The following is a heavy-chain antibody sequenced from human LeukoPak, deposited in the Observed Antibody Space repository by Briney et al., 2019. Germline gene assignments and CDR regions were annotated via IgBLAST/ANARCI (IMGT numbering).Heavy chain of an antibody. D-gene: IGHD3-22*01. Sequence: PGGSLRLSCAASGFTFSSYGMHWVRQAPGKGLEWVAVISYDGSNKYYADSVKGRFTISRDNAKNSLYLQMNSLRAEDTAVYYCASQGGYYYDSSGYSYPTHYLGDHHQTIWGQGTMVTVSS. J-gene: IGHJ3*02. CDR2: ISYDGSNK. V-gene: IGHV3-30*03. CDR3: ASQGGYYYDSSGYSYPTHYLGDHHQTI. CDR1: GFTFSSYG.